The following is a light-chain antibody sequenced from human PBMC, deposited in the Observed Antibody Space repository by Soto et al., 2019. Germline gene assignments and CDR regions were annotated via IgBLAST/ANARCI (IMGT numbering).Light chain of an antibody. CDR1: SGHSTYI. CDR2: LDRSGSY. J-gene: IGLJ3*02. V-gene: IGLV4-60*02. Sequence: QSVLTQSSSASASLGSSVKLTCILSSGHSTYIIAWHQQQPGKAPRFLMTLDRSGSYNRGSGVPDRFSGSNSGADRYLTISNLQFEDEGEYCRETWFSNFHKVFGGGTKLTVL. CDR3: ETWFSNFHKV.